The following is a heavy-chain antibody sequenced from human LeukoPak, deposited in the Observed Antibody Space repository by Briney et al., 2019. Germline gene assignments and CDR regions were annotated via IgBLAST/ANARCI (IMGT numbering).Heavy chain of an antibody. J-gene: IGHJ4*02. CDR3: ARGIKQLWSQRPFDY. V-gene: IGHV4-59*12. CDR2: IYYSGST. CDR1: GGSISSYY. D-gene: IGHD5-18*01. Sequence: SETLSLTCTVSGGSISSYYWSWIRQPPGKGLEWIGYIYYSGSTNYNPSLKSRVTISVDTSKNQFSLKLTSVTAADTAVYYCARGIKQLWSQRPFDYWGQGTLVTVSS.